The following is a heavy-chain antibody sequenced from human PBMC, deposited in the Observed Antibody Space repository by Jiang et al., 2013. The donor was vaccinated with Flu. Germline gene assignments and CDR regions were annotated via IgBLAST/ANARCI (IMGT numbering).Heavy chain of an antibody. CDR2: IIPIFGTA. J-gene: IGHJ4*02. CDR1: GGTFSSYA. Sequence: SGAEVKKPGSSVKVSCKASGGTFSSYAISWVRQAPGQGLEWMGGIIPIFGTANYAQKFQGRVTITADESTSTAYMELSSLRSEDTAVYYCARDPGDYYDSSGSTLMYWGQGTLVTVSS. V-gene: IGHV1-69*01. D-gene: IGHD3-22*01. CDR3: ARDPGDYYDSSGSTLMY.